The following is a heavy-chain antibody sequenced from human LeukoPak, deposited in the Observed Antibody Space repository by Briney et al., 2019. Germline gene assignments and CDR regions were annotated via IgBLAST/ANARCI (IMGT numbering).Heavy chain of an antibody. Sequence: ASVKVSCKASGGTFSSYAISWVRQAPGQGLEWMGGIIPIFGTANYAQKFQGRVTITADESTSTAYMELSSLRSEDTAVYYCARGRPQGYCSSTSCYAEFDYWGQGTLVTASS. V-gene: IGHV1-69*13. D-gene: IGHD2-2*01. J-gene: IGHJ4*02. CDR3: ARGRPQGYCSSTSCYAEFDY. CDR2: IIPIFGTA. CDR1: GGTFSSYA.